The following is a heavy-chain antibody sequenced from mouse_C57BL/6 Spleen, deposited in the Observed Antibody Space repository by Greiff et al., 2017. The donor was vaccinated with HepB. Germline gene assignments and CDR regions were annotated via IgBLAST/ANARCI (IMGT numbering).Heavy chain of an antibody. V-gene: IGHV1-18*01. D-gene: IGHD2-5*01. Sequence: EVQLQQSGPELVKPGASVKISCKASGYTFTDYYMDWVKQSPGKSLEWIGDINPNNGGTIYNQKFKGKATLTVDKSSSTAYMELRSLTSEDTAVYYCARSSNYEDYFDYWGQGTTLTVSS. J-gene: IGHJ2*01. CDR2: INPNNGGT. CDR3: ARSSNYEDYFDY. CDR1: GYTFTDYY.